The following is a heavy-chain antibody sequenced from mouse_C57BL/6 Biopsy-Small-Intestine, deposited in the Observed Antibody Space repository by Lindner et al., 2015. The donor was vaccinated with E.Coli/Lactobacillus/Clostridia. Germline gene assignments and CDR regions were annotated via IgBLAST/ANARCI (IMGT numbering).Heavy chain of an antibody. V-gene: IGHV1-15*01. Sequence: VQLQESGAELVRPGASVTLSCKASGYTFTDYEMHWVKQTPVHGLEWIGAIDPETGGTAYNQKFKGKAILTADKSSSTAYMELRSLTSEDSAVYYYTNGYYDWGQGTTLTVSS. CDR2: IDPETGGT. CDR1: GYTFTDYE. D-gene: IGHD2-3*01. CDR3: TNGYYD. J-gene: IGHJ2*01.